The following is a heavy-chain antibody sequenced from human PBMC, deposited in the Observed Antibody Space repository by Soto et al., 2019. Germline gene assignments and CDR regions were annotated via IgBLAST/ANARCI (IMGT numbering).Heavy chain of an antibody. Sequence: ASVKVFCKASGYTFTSYGISWVRQAPGQGLEWMGWISAYNGNTNYAQKLQGRVTMTTDTSTSTAYMELRSLRSDDTAVYYCARYPIVVVTAILSPWGQGTLVTVSS. V-gene: IGHV1-18*04. CDR2: ISAYNGNT. CDR3: ARYPIVVVTAILSP. D-gene: IGHD2-21*02. J-gene: IGHJ5*02. CDR1: GYTFTSYG.